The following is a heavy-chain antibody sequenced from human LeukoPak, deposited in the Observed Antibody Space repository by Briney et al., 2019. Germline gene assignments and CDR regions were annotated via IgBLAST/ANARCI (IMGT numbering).Heavy chain of an antibody. J-gene: IGHJ4*02. CDR2: IYSGGST. V-gene: IGHV3-53*01. Sequence: GGSLRLSCAASGFTVSSNYMSWVRQAPGKGLEWVSVIYSGGSTYYADSVKGRFTISRDKSKSTLFLQMNGLRAEDTAVYFCASGRYARHPFDNWGQGTLVTVSS. CDR3: ASGRYARHPFDN. D-gene: IGHD2-2*01. CDR1: GFTVSSNY.